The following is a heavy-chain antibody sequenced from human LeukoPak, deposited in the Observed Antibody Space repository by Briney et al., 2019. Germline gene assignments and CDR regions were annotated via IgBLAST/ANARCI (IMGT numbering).Heavy chain of an antibody. CDR1: GFTFSDYY. J-gene: IGHJ4*02. CDR3: ARDLMMITQVSDY. D-gene: IGHD3-16*01. CDR2: ISSSGSTI. Sequence: GGSLRLSCAASGFTFSDYYMSWIRQAPGKGLEWVSYISSSGSTIYYADSVKGRFTISRDNAKNSLYLQMNSLRAEDTAVYYCARDLMMITQVSDYWGQGTLVTVSS. V-gene: IGHV3-11*01.